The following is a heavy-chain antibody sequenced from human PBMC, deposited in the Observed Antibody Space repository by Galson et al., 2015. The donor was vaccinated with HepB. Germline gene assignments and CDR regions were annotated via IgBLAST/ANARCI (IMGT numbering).Heavy chain of an antibody. Sequence: SVTVSCKASGGTFSSYAISWVRQAPGQGLEWMGGIIPIFGTANYAQKFQGRVTITADESTSTAYMELSSLRSEDTAVYYCAREGVVAATLGWFDPWGQGTLVTVSS. J-gene: IGHJ5*02. CDR1: GGTFSSYA. D-gene: IGHD2-15*01. V-gene: IGHV1-69*13. CDR2: IIPIFGTA. CDR3: AREGVVAATLGWFDP.